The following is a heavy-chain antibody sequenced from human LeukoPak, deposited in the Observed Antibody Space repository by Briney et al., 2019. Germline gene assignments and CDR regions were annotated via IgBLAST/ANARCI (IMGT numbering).Heavy chain of an antibody. CDR2: INAGNGDT. CDR3: ASGYCSTTSCQYYFDY. J-gene: IGHJ4*02. V-gene: IGHV1-3*01. D-gene: IGHD2-2*03. Sequence: ASVKASCTASGYTFTNYALHWVRQAPGQRVEWMGWINAGNGDTKYSQKFQGRVTITRDTSASTAYMELSSLRSEDTPVYHCASGYCSTTSCQYYFDYWGQGTLVTVSS. CDR1: GYTFTNYA.